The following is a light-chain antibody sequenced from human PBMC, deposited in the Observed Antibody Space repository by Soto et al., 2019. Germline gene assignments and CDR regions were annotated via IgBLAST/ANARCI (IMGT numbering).Light chain of an antibody. CDR2: AAS. Sequence: DIQMPQSPSSVSASVGDRVPITCRASQGISSRLAWYQQKPGKAPDLLIYAASSLHSGVPSRFRGSGSGTDFTLTISSLQPEDFATYYCQQGKILPLTFGGGTKVEIK. J-gene: IGKJ4*01. V-gene: IGKV1-12*01. CDR1: QGISSR. CDR3: QQGKILPLT.